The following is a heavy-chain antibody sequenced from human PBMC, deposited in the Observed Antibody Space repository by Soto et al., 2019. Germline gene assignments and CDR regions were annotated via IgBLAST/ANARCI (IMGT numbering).Heavy chain of an antibody. CDR1: GGSISSGGYY. CDR3: ARDSSPKAAARGGIIAGFDY. Sequence: QVQLQESGPGLVKPSQTLSLTCTVSGGSISSGGYYWSWIRQHPGKGLEWIGYIYYSGSTYYNPSLKSRVTISVDTSKNQFSLKLSSVTAADTAVYYCARDSSPKAAARGGIIAGFDYWGQGTLVTVSS. D-gene: IGHD3-16*02. CDR2: IYYSGST. J-gene: IGHJ4*02. V-gene: IGHV4-31*03.